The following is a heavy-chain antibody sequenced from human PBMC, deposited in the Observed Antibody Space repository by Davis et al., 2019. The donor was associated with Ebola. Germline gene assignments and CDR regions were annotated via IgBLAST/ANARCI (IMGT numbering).Heavy chain of an antibody. J-gene: IGHJ6*02. Sequence: GESLKISCAASGFTFSSYAMSWVRQAPGKGLEWVSAISGSGGSKYYADSVKGRFTISRDNSKNTLYLQMNSLRAEDTAVYYCASSTGNYYYYGMDVWGQGTTVTVSS. V-gene: IGHV3-23*01. CDR3: ASSTGNYYYYGMDV. CDR2: ISGSGGSK. CDR1: GFTFSSYA. D-gene: IGHD2-2*01.